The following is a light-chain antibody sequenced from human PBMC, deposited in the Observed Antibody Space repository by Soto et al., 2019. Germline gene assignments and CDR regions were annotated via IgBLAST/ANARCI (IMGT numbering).Light chain of an antibody. V-gene: IGKV3-15*01. J-gene: IGKJ1*01. CDR3: QQYHYQGT. CDR2: GAS. Sequence: EIVLTQSPGTLSLSPGERATLSCRASQSISTNLAWYQQKPGQAPRLLIYGASTRATDIPARFSGSGSGTEFTLAISSLQSEDSAVYYCQQYHYQGTFGQGTKVDIK. CDR1: QSISTN.